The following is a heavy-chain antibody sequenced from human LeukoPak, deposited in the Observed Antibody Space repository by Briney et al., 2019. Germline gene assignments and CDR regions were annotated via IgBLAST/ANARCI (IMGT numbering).Heavy chain of an antibody. J-gene: IGHJ6*02. CDR3: ARDPAAAGHYYYYGLDV. CDR1: GDSVSSNSAA. Sequence: SQTLSLTCAISGDSVSSNSAAWNWIRQSPSRGLEWLGRTYYRSKWYNDYAVSVKSRIIINPDTSRDQFSLQLNSLTPEDTAVYYSARDPAAAGHYYYYGLDVWGQGTTVTVSS. V-gene: IGHV6-1*01. D-gene: IGHD6-13*01. CDR2: TYYRSKWYN.